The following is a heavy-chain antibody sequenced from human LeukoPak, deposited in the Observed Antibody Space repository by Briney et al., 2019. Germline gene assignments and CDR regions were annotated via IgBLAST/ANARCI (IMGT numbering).Heavy chain of an antibody. J-gene: IGHJ4*02. CDR2: VNRDGTEK. CDR3: VRGDWYFEF. V-gene: IGHV3-7*04. D-gene: IGHD2-21*01. Sequence: PGGSLRLSCVTSGFNFSDSRMTWVRQAPGKGLQWVANVNRDGTEKHFLDSVEGRFTISRDNAKKSLYLQMCRLRPQDTVVYFCVRGDWYFEFWGQETLVTVSS. CDR1: GFNFSDSR.